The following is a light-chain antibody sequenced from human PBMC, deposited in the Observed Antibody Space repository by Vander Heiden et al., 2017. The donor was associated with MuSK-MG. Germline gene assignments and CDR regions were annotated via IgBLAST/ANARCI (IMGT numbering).Light chain of an antibody. CDR2: KAS. CDR1: QSIDSW. CDR3: QQYKSFPIA. V-gene: IGKV1-5*03. Sequence: DIKMNQSPSTLSASVGDRVTITCRASQSIDSWLAWYQQKPGKAPYLLIYKASRLESGVPSRFSGSGSGTEFTLTISSLQPDDFASYYCQQYKSFPIAFGQGTRLEIK. J-gene: IGKJ5*01.